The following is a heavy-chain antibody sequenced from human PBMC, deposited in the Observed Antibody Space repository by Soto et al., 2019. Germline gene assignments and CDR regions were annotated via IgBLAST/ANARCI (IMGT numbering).Heavy chain of an antibody. D-gene: IGHD3-22*01. CDR2: ISGSGGST. J-gene: IGHJ6*02. V-gene: IGHV3-23*01. CDR3: ARAPSITMIVDQRVGYYGMDV. Sequence: GGSLRLSCAASGFTFSSYAMSGVRQAPGKGLEWVSAISGSGGSTYYADSVKGRFTISRDNSKNTLYLQMNSLRAEDTAVYYCARAPSITMIVDQRVGYYGMDVWGQGTTVTVS. CDR1: GFTFSSYA.